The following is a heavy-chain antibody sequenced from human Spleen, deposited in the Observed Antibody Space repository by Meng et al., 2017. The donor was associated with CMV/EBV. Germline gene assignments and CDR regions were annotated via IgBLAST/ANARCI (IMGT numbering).Heavy chain of an antibody. CDR2: IYSGGST. D-gene: IGHD3-3*01. Sequence: WAASGFTVSSNYMSWVRQAPGKGLEWVSVIYSGGSTYYADSVKGRFTISRDNSKNTLYLQMNSLRAEDTAVYYCARYDFWSGYSFDYWGQGTLVTVSS. CDR1: GFTVSSNY. CDR3: ARYDFWSGYSFDY. J-gene: IGHJ4*02. V-gene: IGHV3-53*01.